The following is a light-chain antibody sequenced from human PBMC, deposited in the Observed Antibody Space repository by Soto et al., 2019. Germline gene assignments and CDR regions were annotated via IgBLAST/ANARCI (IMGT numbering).Light chain of an antibody. V-gene: IGKV3-20*01. J-gene: IGKJ5*01. CDR1: QSVSSSY. CDR3: QLFGTSPPP. Sequence: EIVWTQSPSTLSLSPGESATLSCRASQSVSSSYLAWYQQTPGQAPRLLIYGASSRATGIPDRFSGSGSGTDLTITISRLQPEDFEVYYCQLFGTSPPPFGLGTRLDIK. CDR2: GAS.